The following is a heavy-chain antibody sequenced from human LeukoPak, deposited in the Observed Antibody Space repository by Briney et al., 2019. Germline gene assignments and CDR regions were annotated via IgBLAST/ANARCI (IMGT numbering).Heavy chain of an antibody. J-gene: IGHJ4*02. CDR3: SDAPGLLGY. Sequence: SETLSLTCTLSGFSISRGFYWGWIRQSPGTGLEWIGNILHTGSTYYNPSLRSRVTISVDTSKNQFSLMMTSVTATDTAVYCASDAPGLLGYWGQGILVTVSS. V-gene: IGHV4-38-2*02. CDR1: GFSISRGFY. D-gene: IGHD2-15*01. CDR2: ILHTGST.